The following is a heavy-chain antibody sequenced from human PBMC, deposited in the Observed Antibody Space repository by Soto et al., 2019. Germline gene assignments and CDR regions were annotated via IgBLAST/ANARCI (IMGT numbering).Heavy chain of an antibody. D-gene: IGHD3-10*01. CDR1: GFTFSTCW. CDR3: VKDNRGSY. J-gene: IGHJ4*02. CDR2: INQGGSER. Sequence: GGSLRLSCAASGFTFSTCWMMWVRQAPGKGLEWVANINQGGSERYYVDSVKGRFTISRDNVKNSLYLQMNSLRAEDTAVYYCVKDNRGSYRAQGTPVPVS. V-gene: IGHV3-7*01.